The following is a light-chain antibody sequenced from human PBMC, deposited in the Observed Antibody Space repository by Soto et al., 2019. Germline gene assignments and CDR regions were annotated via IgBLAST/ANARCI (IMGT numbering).Light chain of an antibody. V-gene: IGKV3-15*01. Sequence: EIVMTQSPATLSVSPGERATLSCRARQSVSSNLAWYQQKPAQAPRLLIYCASTRATGIPARFSGSGSGTEFTLTISSMRSEDVAVYYCQHYNNWPRTFGQGTKVEIK. CDR1: QSVSSN. CDR3: QHYNNWPRT. CDR2: CAS. J-gene: IGKJ1*01.